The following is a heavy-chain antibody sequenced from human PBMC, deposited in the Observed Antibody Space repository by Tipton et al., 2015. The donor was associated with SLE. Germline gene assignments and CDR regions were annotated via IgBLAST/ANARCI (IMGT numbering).Heavy chain of an antibody. CDR2: ISHTGIN. D-gene: IGHD6-19*01. Sequence: TLSLTCTVSGDSITSNNYHWGWIRQTAGKGLEWIGRISHTGINIYNPSLKSRLTMSVDTSKNQFSLSLTSVTATDTAVYYCAREGYSSGWDGDFDYWGQGTLVTVSS. CDR3: AREGYSSGWDGDFDY. J-gene: IGHJ4*02. V-gene: IGHV4-61*02. CDR1: GDSITSNNYH.